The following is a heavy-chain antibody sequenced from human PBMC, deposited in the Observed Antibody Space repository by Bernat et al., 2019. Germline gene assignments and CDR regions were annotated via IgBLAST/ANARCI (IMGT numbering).Heavy chain of an antibody. CDR3: ARGSVDAGTTAY. Sequence: QVQLQESGPGLVKPSETLSLTCTVSGGSISSNYWSWIRQSPGKGLEWIGYVFYTGTTNYNPSLKSRVTISVDTSKNQFTLNLSSVTAADTAVYYCARGSVDAGTTAYWGQGALVTVSS. V-gene: IGHV4-59*01. J-gene: IGHJ4*02. CDR1: GGSISSNY. D-gene: IGHD1-14*01. CDR2: VFYTGTT.